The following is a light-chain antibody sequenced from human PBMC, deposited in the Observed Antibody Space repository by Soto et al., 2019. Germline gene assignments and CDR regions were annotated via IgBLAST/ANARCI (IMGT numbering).Light chain of an antibody. CDR1: QSVNSNF. J-gene: IGKJ1*01. CDR3: QQYGSSPST. V-gene: IGKV3-20*01. CDR2: GAS. Sequence: EIVLTQSPGTVSLSPGERATLSCRASQSVNSNFLAWYQQKPGQAPRLLIYGASSRATGIPDRFSGSGSGTDFTLTISRLEPEDFAVYFCQQYGSSPSTFGQGTKVDIK.